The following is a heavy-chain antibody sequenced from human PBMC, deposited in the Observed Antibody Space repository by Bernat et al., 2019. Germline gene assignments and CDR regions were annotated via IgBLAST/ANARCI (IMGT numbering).Heavy chain of an antibody. J-gene: IGHJ1*01. CDR2: ISGSGGST. CDR3: ARWGDQLAEYFQH. D-gene: IGHD2-2*01. V-gene: IGHV3-23*01. Sequence: EVQLLESGGGLVQPGGSLRLSCAASGFTFSSYAMSWVRQAPGKGLEWVSAISGSGGSTYYADSVKGRFTISRDNSKNTLYLQMNSLGAEDTAVYYCARWGDQLAEYFQHWGQGTLVTVCS. CDR1: GFTFSSYA.